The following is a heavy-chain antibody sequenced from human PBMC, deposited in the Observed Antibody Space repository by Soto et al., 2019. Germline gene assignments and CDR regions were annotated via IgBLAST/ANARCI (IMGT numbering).Heavy chain of an antibody. Sequence: GASVKVSCKASGYTFTSYGISWVRQAPGQGLEWMGWISAYNGNTNYAQKLQGRVTMTTDTSTSTAYMELRSLRSDDTAVYYCARVAPIAVAGTRWFDPWGQGTLVTVSS. CDR1: GYTFTSYG. V-gene: IGHV1-18*01. J-gene: IGHJ5*02. CDR2: ISAYNGNT. D-gene: IGHD6-19*01. CDR3: ARVAPIAVAGTRWFDP.